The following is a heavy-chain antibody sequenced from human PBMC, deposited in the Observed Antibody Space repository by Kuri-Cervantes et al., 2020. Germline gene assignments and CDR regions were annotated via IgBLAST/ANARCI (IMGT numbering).Heavy chain of an antibody. CDR2: ISAYNGNT. CDR1: GYTFTSYV. J-gene: IGHJ6*03. CDR3: ARDGLSIAAHLRYWEYYMDV. D-gene: IGHD6-6*01. V-gene: IGHV1-18*01. Sequence: ASVKVSCKASGYTFTSYVISWVRQAPGQGLEWMGWISAYNGNTNYAQKLQGRVTMTTDTSTSTDYMELRSLRSDDTAVYYCARDGLSIAAHLRYWEYYMDVWGKGTTVTVSS.